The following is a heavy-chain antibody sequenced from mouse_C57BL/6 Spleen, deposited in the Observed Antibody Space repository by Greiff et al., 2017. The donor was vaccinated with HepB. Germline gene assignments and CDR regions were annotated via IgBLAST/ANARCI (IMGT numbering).Heavy chain of an antibody. V-gene: IGHV6-3*01. CDR2: IRLKSDNYAT. Sequence: EVMLVESGGGLVQPGGSMILSCVASGFTFSNYWLNWVRQSPEKGLEWVAQIRLKSDNYATLYAESVKGRFTISRDDSKTSVYLQMNNLRAEDTGIYYCTDPSGFAYWGQGTLVTVSA. J-gene: IGHJ3*01. CDR1: GFTFSNYW. CDR3: TDPSGFAY.